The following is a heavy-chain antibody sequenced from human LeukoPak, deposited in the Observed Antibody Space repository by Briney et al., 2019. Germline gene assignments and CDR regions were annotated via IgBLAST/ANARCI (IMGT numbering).Heavy chain of an antibody. D-gene: IGHD3-22*01. Sequence: PSETLSLTCAVYGGSFSGYYWSWIRQPPGKVLEWIGEINHSGSTNYNPSLKSRVTISVDTSKNQFSLKLSSVTAADTAVYYCAMSITMIIVIVKRPPTIDYWGQGTLVTVSS. CDR1: GGSFSGYY. CDR3: AMSITMIIVIVKRPPTIDY. CDR2: INHSGST. J-gene: IGHJ4*02. V-gene: IGHV4-34*01.